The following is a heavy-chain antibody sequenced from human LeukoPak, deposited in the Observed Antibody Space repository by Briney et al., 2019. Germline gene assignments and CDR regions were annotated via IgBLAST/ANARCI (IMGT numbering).Heavy chain of an antibody. D-gene: IGHD3-22*01. CDR2: INPSGGST. J-gene: IGHJ5*02. CDR3: ARGGYYDSSGSFDP. Sequence: GASVKVSSKASGYTFARYYIHWVRQAPGQGLEWMGIINPSGGSTRYAQKFQGRVTMTRDTSTSTVYMELSSLRSDDTAVYYCARGGYYDSSGSFDPWGQGTLVTVSS. CDR1: GYTFARYY. V-gene: IGHV1-46*01.